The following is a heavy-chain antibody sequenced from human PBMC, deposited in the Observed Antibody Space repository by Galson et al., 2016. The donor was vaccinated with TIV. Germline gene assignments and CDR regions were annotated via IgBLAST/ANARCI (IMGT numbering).Heavy chain of an antibody. Sequence: TLSLTCTVSGYSINSHYFWAWLRQPPGKGLEWIGSFFHPGAVYYNPSLERRVTMSGDTSKNHFSLRLTSVTAADTAIYYCTRHIGGDFGDYVGQGILVTVSS. CDR3: TRHIGGDFGDY. CDR1: GYSINSHYF. V-gene: IGHV4-38-2*02. J-gene: IGHJ4*02. CDR2: FFHPGAV. D-gene: IGHD2-21*02.